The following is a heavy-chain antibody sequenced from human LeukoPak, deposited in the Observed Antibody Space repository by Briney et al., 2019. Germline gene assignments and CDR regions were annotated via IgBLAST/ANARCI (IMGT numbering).Heavy chain of an antibody. J-gene: IGHJ4*02. CDR2: ISAYNGNT. V-gene: IGHV1-18*01. CDR3: ARPIAQSSDYWEFFYY. Sequence: ASVKVSCKASGYIFTNYAISWVRQAPGQGREWMGSISAYNGNTNYAQKLQGRVTMTTDTSTSTAYMELRSLRSDDTAVYYCARPIAQSSDYWEFFYYWGQGTLVTVSS. D-gene: IGHD3-22*01. CDR1: GYIFTNYA.